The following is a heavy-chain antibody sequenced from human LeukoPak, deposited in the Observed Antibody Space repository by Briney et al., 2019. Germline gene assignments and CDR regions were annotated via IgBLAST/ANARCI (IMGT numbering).Heavy chain of an antibody. CDR2: IYHSGST. CDR1: GGSITSNNW. Sequence: PSGTLSLTCAVSGGSITSNNWWSWVRQPPGKGLEWIGEIYHSGSTNYNPSLKSRVTISVDTSKNQFSLKLSSVTAADTAVYYCARHSPSDGSYNHDYWGQGTLVTVSS. V-gene: IGHV4-4*02. CDR3: ARHSPSDGSYNHDY. D-gene: IGHD1-26*01. J-gene: IGHJ4*02.